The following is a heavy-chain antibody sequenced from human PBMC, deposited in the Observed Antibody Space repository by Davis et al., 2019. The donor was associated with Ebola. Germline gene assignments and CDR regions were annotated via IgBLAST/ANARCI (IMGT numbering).Heavy chain of an antibody. CDR2: ISNGGRT. Sequence: GSLRLSCSVSGGSVGSDYWSWTRQSPGKGLEWIAFISNGGRTIYNPSLRGRVTISIDTSKNQFSLEVRSVTAADTAFYYCVRGSDAYKTGYWGQGTLVTVSS. CDR1: GGSVGSDY. J-gene: IGHJ4*02. CDR3: VRGSDAYKTGY. D-gene: IGHD5-24*01. V-gene: IGHV4-59*02.